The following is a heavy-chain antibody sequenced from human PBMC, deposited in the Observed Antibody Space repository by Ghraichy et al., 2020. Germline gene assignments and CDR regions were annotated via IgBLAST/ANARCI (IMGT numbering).Heavy chain of an antibody. V-gene: IGHV3-48*01. Sequence: GGSLRLSCAASGFTFSSYSMNWVRQAPGKGLEWVSYISSSSSTIYYADSVKGRFTISRDNAKNSLYLQMNSLRAEDTAVYYCVRRVGATIRPASWAFDIWGQGTMVTVSS. J-gene: IGHJ3*02. CDR2: ISSSSSTI. D-gene: IGHD1-26*01. CDR1: GFTFSSYS. CDR3: VRRVGATIRPASWAFDI.